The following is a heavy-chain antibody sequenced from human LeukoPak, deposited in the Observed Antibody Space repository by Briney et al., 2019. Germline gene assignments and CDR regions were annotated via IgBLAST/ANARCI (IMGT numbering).Heavy chain of an antibody. D-gene: IGHD1-26*01. CDR3: ATPDPSDSIVGAMG. V-gene: IGHV3-23*01. J-gene: IGHJ4*02. Sequence: PGGSLRLSCAASGFTFSNYAMSWVRQAPGKGLECVSGISGSGSRTYYADSVKGRFTISRDNSKNTLYLQMNSLRAEDTAVYYCATPDPSDSIVGAMGGGQGTLVTVSS. CDR1: GFTFSNYA. CDR2: ISGSGSRT.